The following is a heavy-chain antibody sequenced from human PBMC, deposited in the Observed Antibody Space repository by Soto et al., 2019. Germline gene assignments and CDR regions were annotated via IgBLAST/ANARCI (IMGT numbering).Heavy chain of an antibody. CDR1: GYSFTSYW. V-gene: IGHV5-10-1*01. D-gene: IGHD6-13*01. CDR2: IDPSDSYT. J-gene: IGHJ4*02. Sequence: LGESLKISCKGSGYSFTSYWISWVRQMPGKGLEWMGRIDPSDSYTNYSPSFQGHVTISADKSISTAYLQWSSLKASDTAMYYCARNGVATAGAIDYWGQGTLVTVSS. CDR3: ARNGVATAGAIDY.